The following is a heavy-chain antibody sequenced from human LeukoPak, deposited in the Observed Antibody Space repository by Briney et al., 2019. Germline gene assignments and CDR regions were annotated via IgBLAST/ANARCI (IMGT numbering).Heavy chain of an antibody. CDR1: GFTLSSFP. Sequence: GGSLRLSCAASGFTLSSFPMSWVRHAPGKGLEWVSAISDSGGRTYHADSVKGRFTISRDNSKNTLFLQMSSLRAEDTAVYYCAKTVYYHASGDKLDYWGQGTLVTVST. D-gene: IGHD3-9*01. J-gene: IGHJ4*02. V-gene: IGHV3-23*01. CDR2: ISDSGGRT. CDR3: AKTVYYHASGDKLDY.